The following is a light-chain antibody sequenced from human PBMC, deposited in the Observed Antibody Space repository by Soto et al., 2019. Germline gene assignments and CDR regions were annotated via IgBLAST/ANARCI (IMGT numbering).Light chain of an antibody. Sequence: DIPMTQSPSTLSASVGDRVTITCRASQSISSRLAWYQQKPGKAPKLLIYDASSLESGVPSRFSGSGSGTEFTLTISSLQPDDFATYYCQQYNSYPFTFGPGTKVDIK. CDR3: QQYNSYPFT. J-gene: IGKJ3*01. V-gene: IGKV1-5*01. CDR1: QSISSR. CDR2: DAS.